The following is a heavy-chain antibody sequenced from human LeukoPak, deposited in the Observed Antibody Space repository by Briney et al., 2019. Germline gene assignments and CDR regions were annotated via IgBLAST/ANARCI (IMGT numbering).Heavy chain of an antibody. J-gene: IGHJ4*02. V-gene: IGHV6-1*01. D-gene: IGHD1/OR15-1a*01. CDR3: VRSGYGTAAGLFDS. CDR1: GDSVSRNTAI. Sequence: SQTLSLTCAISGDSVSRNTAIWNWIRQSPSRGLEWLGRTYYRTKWYSESAVAVKSRISINPDTSNNHFSLQLNSVTPEDTAVYYCVRSGYGTAAGLFDSWGQGTLVTVSS. CDR2: TYYRTKWYS.